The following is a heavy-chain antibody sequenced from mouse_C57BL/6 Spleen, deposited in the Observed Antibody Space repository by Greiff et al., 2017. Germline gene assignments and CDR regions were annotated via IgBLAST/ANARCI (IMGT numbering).Heavy chain of an antibody. V-gene: IGHV1-55*01. CDR3: ARKTIDWYFDV. CDR2: IYPGSGST. CDR1: GYTFTSYW. D-gene: IGHD2-12*01. Sequence: QVQLQQPGAELVKPGASVKMSCKASGYTFTSYWITWVKQRPGQGLEWIGDIYPGSGSTNYNEKFKSKATLTVDTASSTAYMQLRGLTSEDSAVYYCARKTIDWYFDVWGTGTTLTVSS. J-gene: IGHJ1*03.